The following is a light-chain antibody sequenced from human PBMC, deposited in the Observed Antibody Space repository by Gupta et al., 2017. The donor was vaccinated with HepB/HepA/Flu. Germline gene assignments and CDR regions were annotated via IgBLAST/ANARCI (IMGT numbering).Light chain of an antibody. Sequence: DIQMTQSPATLSASVGDRVTISCQASQNIHTYLAWYQQKPGKAPNLLISESSMLESGGPPRFSGSGSGTEFTLTIDTLQPEDFATYYCQQDHLFPLTFGGGTKVDI. J-gene: IGKJ4*01. CDR3: QQDHLFPLT. CDR2: ESS. CDR1: QNIHTY. V-gene: IGKV1-5*03.